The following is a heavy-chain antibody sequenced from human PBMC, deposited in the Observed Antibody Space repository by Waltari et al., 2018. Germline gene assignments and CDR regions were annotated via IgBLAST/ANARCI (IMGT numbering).Heavy chain of an antibody. V-gene: IGHV3-74*01. CDR2: ISTDGSGA. D-gene: IGHD1-26*01. J-gene: IGHJ4*02. CDR1: GLPLSSYW. Sequence: EVQLVESGGGLVQPGGSLRLAWSASGLPLSSYWMHWVRHVTGKGLVWVSRISTDGSGANYADSVQGRFTSSRDNAKNILYLQMNSLRAEDTAVYYCARGPVSGSGSYYVGDYWGQGTLVTVSS. CDR3: ARGPVSGSGSYYVGDY.